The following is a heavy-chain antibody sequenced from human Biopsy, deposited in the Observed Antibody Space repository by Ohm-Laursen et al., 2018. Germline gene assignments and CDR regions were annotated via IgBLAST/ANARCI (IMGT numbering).Heavy chain of an antibody. Sequence: SDTLSLTCTVSGGPIDSYYWSWIRQPPGKGLEWIGTIRNTYFRTSLKSRVTMSVDTSKNQFSLKLISLAAADTGVYYCAQTRNDYGGFYFDYWGRGTLVTVSS. J-gene: IGHJ4*02. CDR3: AQTRNDYGGFYFDY. CDR2: IRNT. D-gene: IGHD4/OR15-4a*01. V-gene: IGHV4-59*04. CDR1: GGPIDSYY.